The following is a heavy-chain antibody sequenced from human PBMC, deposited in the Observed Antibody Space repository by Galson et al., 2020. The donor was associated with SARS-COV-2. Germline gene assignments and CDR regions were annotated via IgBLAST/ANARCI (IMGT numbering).Heavy chain of an antibody. D-gene: IGHD3-22*01. CDR2: IYYSGST. CDR3: ARESYYYDSSGYGR. Sequence: ETSETLSLTCTVSGGSISSGDYYWSWIRQPPGKGLEWIGYIYYSGSTYYNPSLKSRVTISVDTSKNQFSLKLSSVTAADTAVYYCARESYYYDSSGYGRWGQGTMVTVSS. V-gene: IGHV4-30-4*01. CDR1: GGSISSGDYY. J-gene: IGHJ3*01.